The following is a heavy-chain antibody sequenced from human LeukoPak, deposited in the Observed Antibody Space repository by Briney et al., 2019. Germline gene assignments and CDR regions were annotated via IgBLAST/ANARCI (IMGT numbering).Heavy chain of an antibody. V-gene: IGHV4-34*01. CDR3: ARGVTPHYYYYMDV. J-gene: IGHJ6*03. D-gene: IGHD2-21*02. CDR2: INHSGST. Sequence: SETLSLTCAVYGGSFSGYYWSWIRQPPGKGLEWIGEINHSGSTNYNPSLKSRVTISVDTSKNQFSLKLSSVTAADTAVYYCARGVTPHYYYYMDVWGKGTTVTVSS. CDR1: GGSFSGYY.